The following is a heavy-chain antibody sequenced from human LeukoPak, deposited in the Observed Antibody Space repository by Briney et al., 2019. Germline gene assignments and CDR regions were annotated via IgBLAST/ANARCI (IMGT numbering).Heavy chain of an antibody. CDR2: ISYDGSNK. V-gene: IGHV3-30*18. Sequence: PGRSLRLSCAASGFTFSSYGMHWVRQAPGKGLEWVAVISYDGSNKYYADSVKGRFTISRDNSKNTLYLQMNSLRAEDTAVYYCAKDLYMTTVTTGAQDYWGQGTLVTVSS. CDR3: AKDLYMTTVTTGAQDY. D-gene: IGHD4-17*01. CDR1: GFTFSSYG. J-gene: IGHJ4*02.